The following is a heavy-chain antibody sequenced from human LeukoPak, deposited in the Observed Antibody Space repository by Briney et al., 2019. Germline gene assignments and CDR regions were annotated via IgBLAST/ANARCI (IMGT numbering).Heavy chain of an antibody. J-gene: IGHJ3*02. CDR2: VRSKANSYAT. V-gene: IGHV3-73*01. D-gene: IGHD2-8*02. CDR3: TLLNDAFDI. CDR1: GFTFSSYW. Sequence: PGGSLRLSCAASGFTFSSYWMSWVRQASGKGLEWVGRVRSKANSYATAYAASVKGRFTISRDDSKNTVYLQMNSLKTEDTAVYYCTLLNDAFDIWGQGTMVTVSS.